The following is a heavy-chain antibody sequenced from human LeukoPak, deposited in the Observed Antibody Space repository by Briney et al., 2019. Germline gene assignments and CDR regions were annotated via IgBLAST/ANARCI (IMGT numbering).Heavy chain of an antibody. D-gene: IGHD6-6*01. CDR3: ARKGQLVLFDYYGMDV. CDR2: IKQDETEK. CDR1: GFTFSNFW. J-gene: IGHJ6*02. V-gene: IGHV3-7*01. Sequence: GGSLRLSCTASGFTFSNFWMGWVRQAPGKGLEWVANIKQDETEKFYLGSVKGRFTISRDNSKNTLYLQMNSLRAEDTAVYYCARKGQLVLFDYYGMDVWGQGATVTVSS.